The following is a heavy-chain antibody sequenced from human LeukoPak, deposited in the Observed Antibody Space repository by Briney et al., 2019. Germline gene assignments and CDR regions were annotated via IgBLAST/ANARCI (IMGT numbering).Heavy chain of an antibody. J-gene: IGHJ4*02. CDR3: ARGGYSFDY. CDR1: GFSLSGYW. V-gene: IGHV3-7*01. CDR2: LHADGVEQ. D-gene: IGHD5-18*01. Sequence: GGSLRLSCAASGFSLSGYWMTWVRQAPGKGLEWVARLHADGVEQNYVDSVTGRFTMSRDNAKNSLDLQMNSLRLEDTVVYYCARGGYSFDYLGQGTLVAVSS.